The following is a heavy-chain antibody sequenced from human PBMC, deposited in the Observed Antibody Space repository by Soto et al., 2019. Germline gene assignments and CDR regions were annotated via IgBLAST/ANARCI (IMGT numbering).Heavy chain of an antibody. V-gene: IGHV1-2*02. D-gene: IGHD6-19*01. CDR1: GYMFTWFY. J-gene: IGHJ4*02. CDR3: AAADIPVAGRHPDV. Sequence: XSVKVCCTASGYMFTWFYLHLVRQAPGQGLEWMGWINPNNGVTTYAKNFQGRVTMTRDSSISTAYMELSSLRSDDTAVYFCAAADIPVAGRHPDVWGQGTVVTVSS. CDR2: INPNNGVT.